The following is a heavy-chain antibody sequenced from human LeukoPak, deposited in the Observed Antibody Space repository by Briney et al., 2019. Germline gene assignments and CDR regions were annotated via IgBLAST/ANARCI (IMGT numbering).Heavy chain of an antibody. V-gene: IGHV1-2*02. CDR3: ARRVFSGWGYYFDY. Sequence: ASVKVSCKASGYSFTGYYLDWVRQAPGQGLEWMGWINPKSGGTNYAQKFQGRVTMTRDTSISTAYMELSSLRSDDTATYYCARRVFSGWGYYFDYWGQGTLVTVSS. J-gene: IGHJ4*02. D-gene: IGHD6-19*01. CDR2: INPKSGGT. CDR1: GYSFTGYY.